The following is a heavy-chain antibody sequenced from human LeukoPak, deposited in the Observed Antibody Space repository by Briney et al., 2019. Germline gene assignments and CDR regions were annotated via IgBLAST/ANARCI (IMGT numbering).Heavy chain of an antibody. CDR1: GFTFSSYS. Sequence: GSLRLSCAASGFTFSSYSMNWVRQAPGEGLEWVSSISSSSSYIYYADSVKGRFTISRDNAKNSLYLQMNSLRAEDTAVYYCARPDGPDGYSYGYTFDYWGQGTLVTVSS. CDR2: ISSSSSYI. V-gene: IGHV3-21*01. J-gene: IGHJ4*02. CDR3: ARPDGPDGYSYGYTFDY. D-gene: IGHD5-18*01.